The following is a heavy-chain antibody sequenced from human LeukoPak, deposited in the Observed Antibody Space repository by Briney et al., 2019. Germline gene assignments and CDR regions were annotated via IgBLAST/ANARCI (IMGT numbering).Heavy chain of an antibody. J-gene: IGHJ4*02. V-gene: IGHV3-30*02. Sequence: GGPLRLPCAPSGFTFSSYGMHWVRQAPGRGLEGVAFIRYDGSNKYYADSVKGRFTISRDNSKNTLYLETNSLRTEDTAVYYCAKDRTSDNSDDDYWGQGTLVTVSS. CDR3: AKDRTSDNSDDDY. CDR1: GFTFSSYG. CDR2: IRYDGSNK. D-gene: IGHD3-22*01.